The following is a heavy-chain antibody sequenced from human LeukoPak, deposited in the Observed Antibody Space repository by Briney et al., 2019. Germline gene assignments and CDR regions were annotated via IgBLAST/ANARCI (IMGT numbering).Heavy chain of an antibody. V-gene: IGHV3-74*01. D-gene: IGHD1-26*01. CDR1: GFTFSSYW. J-gene: IGHJ4*02. Sequence: GGSLRLSCAVSGFTFSSYWMHCVRQAPGKGLVWVSHITSDGSSTNYADSVKGRFTISRDNAKNTLYLQMNSLRAEDTAVYYCARDRGGSYDFWGLGTLVTVSS. CDR3: ARDRGGSYDF. CDR2: ITSDGSST.